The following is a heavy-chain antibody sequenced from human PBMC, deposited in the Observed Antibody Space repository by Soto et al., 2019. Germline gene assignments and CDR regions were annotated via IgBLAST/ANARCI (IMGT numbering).Heavy chain of an antibody. V-gene: IGHV1-18*01. CDR2: ISAYKGNT. J-gene: IGHJ5*02. Sequence: APVKVSCKASGGTFTSYTISWVRQAPGKGHEWLGWISAYKGNTNYAQKLQGRVTMTTDTSTSTAYMELRSLRSDDTAVYYCARYVLHWAAAGTRRHNWFDPWGQGTLVTVSS. D-gene: IGHD6-13*01. CDR1: GGTFTSYT. CDR3: ARYVLHWAAAGTRRHNWFDP.